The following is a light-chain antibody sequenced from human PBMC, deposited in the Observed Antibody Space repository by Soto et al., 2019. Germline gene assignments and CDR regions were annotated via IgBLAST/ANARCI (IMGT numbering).Light chain of an antibody. V-gene: IGKV1-39*01. J-gene: IGKJ2*01. Sequence: IQMTQSPSSLSASVGGRVTITCRASQSILAYLNWYQVKLGKPPRLLIFSASNLQSGVPPRFNGSGSGTDFALTIGGVEPDDAETYYCQQTYATAFTFGQGTNL. CDR2: SAS. CDR3: QQTYATAFT. CDR1: QSILAY.